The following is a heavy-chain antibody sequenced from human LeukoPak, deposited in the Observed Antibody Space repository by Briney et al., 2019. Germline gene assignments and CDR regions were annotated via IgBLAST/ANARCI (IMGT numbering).Heavy chain of an antibody. CDR3: ARPYGAAGLD. J-gene: IGHJ4*02. D-gene: IGHD4-17*01. Sequence: SETLSLTCTVSGGSINSYYWSWTRQAPGKGLEWIAYIYYSGSTNYNPSLKSRVTISVDTSKNQFSLKLSSVTAADTAVYYCARPYGAAGLDWGQGTLVTVSS. CDR1: GGSINSYY. CDR2: IYYSGST. V-gene: IGHV4-59*08.